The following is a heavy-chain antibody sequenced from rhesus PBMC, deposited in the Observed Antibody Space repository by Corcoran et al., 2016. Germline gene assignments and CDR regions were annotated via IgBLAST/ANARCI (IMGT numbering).Heavy chain of an antibody. D-gene: IGHD1-26*01. CDR3: AKDHHGYNWNYDGLDS. J-gene: IGHJ6*01. CDR1: GFPFSSYG. CDR2: ISNGGGST. Sequence: EVQLVESGGGLVQPGGSLRLSCAASGFPFSSYGMSWVRQAPGKGLKWVTYISNGGGSTYYADSVKGRFTISRDNSKNTLSLQMNSLRAEDTAVYYCAKDHHGYNWNYDGLDSWGQGVVVTVSS. V-gene: IGHV3S5*01.